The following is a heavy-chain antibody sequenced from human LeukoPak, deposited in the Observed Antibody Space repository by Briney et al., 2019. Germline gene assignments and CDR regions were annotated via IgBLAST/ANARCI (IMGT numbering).Heavy chain of an antibody. CDR1: GYTFTSYD. Sequence: ASVKVSCKASGYTFTSYDINWVRQATGQGLEWMGWMNPNSGNTGYAQKFQGRVTITRNTSISTAYMELSSLRSEDTAVYYCARAYDFWSGYSHPRFDPWGQGTLVTVSS. CDR2: MNPNSGNT. J-gene: IGHJ5*02. CDR3: ARAYDFWSGYSHPRFDP. D-gene: IGHD3-3*01. V-gene: IGHV1-8*03.